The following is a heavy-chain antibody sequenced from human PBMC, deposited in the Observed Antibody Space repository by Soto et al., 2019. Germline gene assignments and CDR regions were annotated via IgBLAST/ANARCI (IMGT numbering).Heavy chain of an antibody. J-gene: IGHJ4*02. CDR2: IYWDDDK. V-gene: IGHV2-5*02. D-gene: IGHD5-12*01. Sequence: QINLKESGPTLVKPTQTLTLTCTFSGFSLSTSGVGVGWIRQPPGKALEWLALIYWDDDKRYSPSLKSRLTITKDTSKNQVVLTMTNMDPVDTATYYCAHSRIPTCGSRGAFDYWGQGTLVTVSS. CDR3: AHSRIPTCGSRGAFDY. CDR1: GFSLSTSGVG.